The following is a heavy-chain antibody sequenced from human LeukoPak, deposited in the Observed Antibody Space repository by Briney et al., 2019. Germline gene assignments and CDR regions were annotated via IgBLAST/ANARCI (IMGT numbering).Heavy chain of an antibody. V-gene: IGHV3-74*01. CDR3: ARERTSGWDAFDF. CDR1: GFTFSSFW. D-gene: IGHD6-19*01. Sequence: PGGSLRLSCAASGFTFSSFWMHWVRQAPGKGLVWVSRINSVRSSTSYADSVKGRFTISRDNAKNTLYLQMNNLGAEDTAVYYCARERTSGWDAFDFWGQGTLVTVSS. J-gene: IGHJ4*02. CDR2: INSVRSST.